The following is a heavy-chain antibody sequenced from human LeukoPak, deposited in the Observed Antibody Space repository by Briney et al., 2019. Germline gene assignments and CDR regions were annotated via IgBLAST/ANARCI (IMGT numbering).Heavy chain of an antibody. Sequence: GRSLRLSCAASGFTFSSYGMHWVRQAPGKGLEWVAFIRYDGSNKYYADSVKGRFTISRDNSKNTLYLQMNSLRAEDTAVYYCAKITVGATTGDYWGLGTLVTVSS. J-gene: IGHJ4*02. CDR3: AKITVGATTGDY. D-gene: IGHD1-26*01. CDR1: GFTFSSYG. CDR2: IRYDGSNK. V-gene: IGHV3-30*02.